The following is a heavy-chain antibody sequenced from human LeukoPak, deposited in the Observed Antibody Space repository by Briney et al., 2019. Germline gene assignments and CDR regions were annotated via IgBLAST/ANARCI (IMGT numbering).Heavy chain of an antibody. D-gene: IGHD3-3*01. CDR2: IYHSGST. CDR3: ARALVYYDFWSGYFSYFDY. CDR1: GYSISSGYY. V-gene: IGHV4-38-2*02. J-gene: IGHJ4*02. Sequence: SETLSLTCTVSGYSISSGYYWGWIRQPPGKGLEWIGSIYHSGSTYYNPSLKSRVTISVDTSKNQFSLKLSSVTAADTAVYYCARALVYYDFWSGYFSYFDYWGQGTLVTVSS.